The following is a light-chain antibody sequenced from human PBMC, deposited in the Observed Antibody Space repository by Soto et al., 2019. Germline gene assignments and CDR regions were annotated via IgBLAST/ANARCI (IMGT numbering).Light chain of an antibody. CDR1: QSISSR. J-gene: IGKJ1*01. V-gene: IGKV1-5*01. CDR2: DAY. Sequence: DIQMTQSPSTLSASVGDRVTITCRASQSISSRLAWYQQKPGKAPKTLIYDAYSLESGVQSRFSGSGSGTEFTLTISSLQPDDFATYYCKEYDTYSTFGQGTKVDI. CDR3: KEYDTYST.